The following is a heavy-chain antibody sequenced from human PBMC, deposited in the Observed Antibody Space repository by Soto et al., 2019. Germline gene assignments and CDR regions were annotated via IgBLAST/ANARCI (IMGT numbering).Heavy chain of an antibody. CDR1: GYTFTSYD. V-gene: IGHV1-18*01. D-gene: IGHD3-10*01. CDR2: ISAYNGNT. J-gene: IGHJ4*02. CDR3: ARDLGISYYGSGSYLNDY. Sequence: ASVKVSCKASGYTFTSYDISWVRQAPGQGLEWMGWISAYNGNTNYAQKLQGRVTMTTDTSTSTAYMELRSLRSDDTAVYYCARDLGISYYGSGSYLNDYWGQGTLVTVSS.